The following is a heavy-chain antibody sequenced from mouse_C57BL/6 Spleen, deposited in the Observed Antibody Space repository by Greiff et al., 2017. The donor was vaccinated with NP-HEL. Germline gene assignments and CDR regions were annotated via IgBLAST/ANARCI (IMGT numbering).Heavy chain of an antibody. D-gene: IGHD3-3*01. V-gene: IGHV1-26*01. CDR3: AREGPDY. CDR1: GYTFTDYY. J-gene: IGHJ4*01. CDR2: INPNNGGT. Sequence: EVQLQQSGPELVKPGASVKISCKASGYTFTDYYMNWVKQSHGKSLEWIGDINPNNGGTSYNQKFKGKATLTVDKSSSTAYMELRSLTSEDSAVYYCAREGPDYWGQGTSVTVSS.